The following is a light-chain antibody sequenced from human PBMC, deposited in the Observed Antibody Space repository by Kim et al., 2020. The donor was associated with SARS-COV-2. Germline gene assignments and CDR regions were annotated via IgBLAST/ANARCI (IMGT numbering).Light chain of an antibody. J-gene: IGLJ3*02. CDR2: SNN. CDR1: SSNNGSNN. Sequence: ELTQPPSASVSPGQTVTVSCSGSSSNNGSNNVNWYRQLPATAPKLLIDSNNQRPSGVPDRFSGSKSGTTASLAISGLQSEDEAEYYCATWDDSLNAPVFGGGTQLTVL. V-gene: IGLV1-44*01. CDR3: ATWDDSLNAPV.